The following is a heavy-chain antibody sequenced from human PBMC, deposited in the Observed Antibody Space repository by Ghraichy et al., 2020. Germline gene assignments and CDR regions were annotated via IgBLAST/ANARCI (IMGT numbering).Heavy chain of an antibody. CDR1: NYSITSGYY. CDR3: ARDDYYCSGDTCYHWFDP. J-gene: IGHJ5*02. CDR2: IYHSGIT. D-gene: IGHD2-15*01. Sequence: SQTLSLTCDVSNYSITSGYYWGWIRQPPGKGLEWIGNIYHSGITFYNPSLKSRVTISVDTSKNQFSLHLSSVTAAATAMYYCARDDYYCSGDTCYHWFDPWGQGSLVTVSS. V-gene: IGHV4-38-2*02.